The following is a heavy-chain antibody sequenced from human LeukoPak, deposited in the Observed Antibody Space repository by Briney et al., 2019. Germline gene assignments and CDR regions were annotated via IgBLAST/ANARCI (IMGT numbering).Heavy chain of an antibody. Sequence: SSETLSLTCTVSGGSISSSSYYWGWIRQPPGKGLEWIGSIYYSGSTYYNPSLKSRVTISVDTSKNQFSLKLSSVTAADTAVYYCARQEFGDGLVRGVIGALPNWFDPWGQGTLVTVSS. D-gene: IGHD3-10*01. CDR2: IYYSGST. CDR3: ARQEFGDGLVRGVIGALPNWFDP. CDR1: GGSISSSSYY. J-gene: IGHJ5*02. V-gene: IGHV4-39*01.